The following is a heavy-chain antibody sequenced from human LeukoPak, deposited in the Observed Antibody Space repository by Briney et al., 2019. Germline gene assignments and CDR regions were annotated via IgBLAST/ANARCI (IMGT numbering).Heavy chain of an antibody. CDR1: GYTFTGYY. CDR2: INPNSGGT. Sequence: GASVKVSCKASGYTFTGYYMHWVRQAPGQGLEWMGWINPNSGGTNYAQKFQGRVTMTRDTSISTAYMELSRLRSDDTAVYYCARDQSRGYSGYEVGGYWGQGTLVTVSS. CDR3: ARDQSRGYSGYEVGGY. D-gene: IGHD5-12*01. J-gene: IGHJ4*02. V-gene: IGHV1-2*02.